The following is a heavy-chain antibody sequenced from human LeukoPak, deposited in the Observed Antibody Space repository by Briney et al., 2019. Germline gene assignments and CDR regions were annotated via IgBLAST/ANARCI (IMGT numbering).Heavy chain of an antibody. D-gene: IGHD3-22*01. V-gene: IGHV3-7*03. CDR2: IKQDGSEK. CDR3: AKTRGSGYYYDLSFDY. CDR1: GFTFSSYW. J-gene: IGHJ4*02. Sequence: GGSLRLSCAASGFTFSSYWMSWVRQAPGKGLEGGANIKQDGSEKYYVDSVKGRFTISRDNAKNSLYLQMNSLRAEDTAVYYCAKTRGSGYYYDLSFDYWDQGTLVTVSS.